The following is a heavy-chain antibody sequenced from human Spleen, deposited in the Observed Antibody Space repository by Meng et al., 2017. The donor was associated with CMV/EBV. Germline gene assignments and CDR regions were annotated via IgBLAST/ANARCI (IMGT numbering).Heavy chain of an antibody. J-gene: IGHJ4*02. CDR1: GFIFSSCA. CDR3: GNAWGDYGSGSTDY. V-gene: IGHV3-30-3*01. CDR2: ISFDGTNT. D-gene: IGHD3-10*01. Sequence: GGSLRLSCAASGFIFSSCAMHWVRQAPGKGLEWVSIISFDGTNTYSADSVKGRFSISRDNSKNTLYLQMNSLRADDTAVYYCGNAWGDYGSGSTDYWGQGTLVTVSS.